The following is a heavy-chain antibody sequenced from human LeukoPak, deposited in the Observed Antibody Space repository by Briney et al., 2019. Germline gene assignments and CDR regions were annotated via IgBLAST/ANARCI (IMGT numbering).Heavy chain of an antibody. V-gene: IGHV3-30*18. D-gene: IGHD6-6*01. Sequence: GRSLRLSCAAAGFTFSSYGMHWVRQAPGKGLEWVAVISYDGSNKYYADPVKGRFTISRDNSKNTLYLQMNSLRAEDTAVYYCAKDREQLVGDYWGQGTLVTVSS. J-gene: IGHJ4*02. CDR1: GFTFSSYG. CDR3: AKDREQLVGDY. CDR2: ISYDGSNK.